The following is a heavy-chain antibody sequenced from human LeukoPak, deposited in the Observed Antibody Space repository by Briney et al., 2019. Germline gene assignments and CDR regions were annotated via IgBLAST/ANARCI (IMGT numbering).Heavy chain of an antibody. V-gene: IGHV3-23*01. CDR2: ISGSGGTT. Sequence: GGSLRLSCAASAFTFNTYWMHWVRQAPGKGLEWVSAISGSGGTTYYADSVKGRFTISRDNSKNTLYLQMNSLRAEDTAVYYCAKDGRDGYGGNPFDYWGQGTLVTVSS. D-gene: IGHD4-23*01. CDR1: AFTFNTYW. J-gene: IGHJ4*02. CDR3: AKDGRDGYGGNPFDY.